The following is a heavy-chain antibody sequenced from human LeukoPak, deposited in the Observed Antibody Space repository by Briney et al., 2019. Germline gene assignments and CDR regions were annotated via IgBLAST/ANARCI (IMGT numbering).Heavy chain of an antibody. V-gene: IGHV1-2*02. J-gene: IGHJ4*02. CDR3: ARDAATTVTTD. D-gene: IGHD4-11*01. CDR2: INPNSGGT. Sequence: ASVRVSSKTSGYTFTVFYLHWVCQAPGQGLEWMGWINPNSGGTNYAQKFQGRVTMTRDTSISTAYMELRRLRSDDTAMYFCARDAATTVTTDWGQGTLVTVSS. CDR1: GYTFTVFY.